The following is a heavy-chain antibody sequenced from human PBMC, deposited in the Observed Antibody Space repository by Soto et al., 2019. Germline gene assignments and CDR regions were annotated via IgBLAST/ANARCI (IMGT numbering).Heavy chain of an antibody. Sequence: QVQLVQSGAEVKKPGASVKVSCKASGYTFTSYYMHWVRQAPGQGLEWMGIINPSGGSTSYAQKFQGSVTMTRDTSTSPVYMELSSLRSEDTAVYYCARAPPSIYDLPTVDYGMDVWGQGTTVTVSS. J-gene: IGHJ6*02. V-gene: IGHV1-46*01. CDR3: ARAPPSIYDLPTVDYGMDV. CDR2: INPSGGST. CDR1: GYTFTSYY. D-gene: IGHD3-3*01.